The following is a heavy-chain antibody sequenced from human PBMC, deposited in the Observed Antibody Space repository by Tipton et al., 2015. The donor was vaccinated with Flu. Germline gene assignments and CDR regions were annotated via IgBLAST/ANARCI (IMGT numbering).Heavy chain of an antibody. CDR2: IYYSGST. V-gene: IGHV4-59*08. D-gene: IGHD4-11*01. CDR1: GGSINSYY. Sequence: TLSLTCTVTGGSINSYYWSWIRQPPGKGLEWIGYIYYSGSTNYNPSLKSRVTISVDTSKNQFSLKLTSVTAADTAVYYCARRDFSNYVSEPKNWFDPWGQGTLVTVSS. CDR3: ARRDFSNYVSEPKNWFDP. J-gene: IGHJ5*02.